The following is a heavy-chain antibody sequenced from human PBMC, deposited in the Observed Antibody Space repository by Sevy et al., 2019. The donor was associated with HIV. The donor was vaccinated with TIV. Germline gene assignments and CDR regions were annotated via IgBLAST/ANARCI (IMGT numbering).Heavy chain of an antibody. V-gene: IGHV3-30-3*01. CDR3: ARDVGRGYNAFDI. CDR1: GFTFSSYA. CDR2: ISYDGSNK. Sequence: GGSLRLSCAASGFTFSSYAMHWVRQAPGKGLEWVAVISYDGSNKYYADSVKGRFTISRDNSKNTLYLQMNSLGAEDTAVYYCARDVGRGYNAFDIWGQGTMVTVSS. J-gene: IGHJ3*02. D-gene: IGHD5-12*01.